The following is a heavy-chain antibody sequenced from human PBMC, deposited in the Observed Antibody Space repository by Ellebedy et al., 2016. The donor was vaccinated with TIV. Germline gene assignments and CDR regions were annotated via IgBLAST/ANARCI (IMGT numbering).Heavy chain of an antibody. CDR3: ARDPSLTIFGVVISAGGY. Sequence: ASVKVSXXASGYTFTSYYMHWVRQAPGQGLEWMGIINPSGGSTSYAQKFQGRVTMTRDTSTSTVYMELSSLRSEDTAVYYCARDPSLTIFGVVISAGGYWGQGTLVTVSS. CDR2: INPSGGST. V-gene: IGHV1-46*01. CDR1: GYTFTSYY. J-gene: IGHJ4*02. D-gene: IGHD3-3*01.